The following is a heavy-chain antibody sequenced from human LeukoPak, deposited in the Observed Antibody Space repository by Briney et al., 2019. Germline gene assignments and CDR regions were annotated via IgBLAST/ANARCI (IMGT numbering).Heavy chain of an antibody. Sequence: PSGTLSLTCAVSGGSISSSNWWSWVRQPPGKGLEWIGEIHHSGSTNYNPSLKSRVTISVDTSKNQFSPKLSSVTAADTAVYYCARGGYSGYDDYWGQGTLVTVSS. J-gene: IGHJ4*02. D-gene: IGHD5-12*01. CDR1: GGSISSSNW. CDR2: IHHSGST. V-gene: IGHV4-4*02. CDR3: ARGGYSGYDDY.